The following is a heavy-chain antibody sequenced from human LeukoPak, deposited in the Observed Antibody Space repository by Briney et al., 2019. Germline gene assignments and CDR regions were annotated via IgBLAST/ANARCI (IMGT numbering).Heavy chain of an antibody. Sequence: GASVKVSCKVSGYTLTELSMHWARQAPGKGLEWMGGFDPEDGETIYAQKFQGRVTMTEDTSTDTAYMELSSLRSEDTAVYYCATGFYRRHGTLNYYGSGSYYPPPYYFDYWGQGTLVTVSS. D-gene: IGHD3-10*01. CDR3: ATGFYRRHGTLNYYGSGSYYPPPYYFDY. CDR1: GYTLTELS. CDR2: FDPEDGET. V-gene: IGHV1-24*01. J-gene: IGHJ4*02.